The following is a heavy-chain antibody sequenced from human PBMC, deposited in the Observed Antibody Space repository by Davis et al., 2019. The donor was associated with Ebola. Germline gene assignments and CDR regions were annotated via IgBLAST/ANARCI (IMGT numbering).Heavy chain of an antibody. V-gene: IGHV1-46*01. CDR3: ARGYSPKCRGGDCVNDY. CDR1: GYTFTSYY. D-gene: IGHD2-21*01. CDR2: INPSGGST. J-gene: IGHJ4*02. Sequence: ASVKVSCKASGYTFTSYYMHWVRQAPAQGLEWMGIINPSGGSTTYAQKFQGRVTMTRDSSITTAYMELTSLRIDDTAVYYCARGYSPKCRGGDCVNDYWGQGTLVTVPS.